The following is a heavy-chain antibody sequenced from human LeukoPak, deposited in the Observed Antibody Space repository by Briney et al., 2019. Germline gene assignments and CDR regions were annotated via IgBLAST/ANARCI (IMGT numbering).Heavy chain of an antibody. J-gene: IGHJ4*02. CDR3: ARAYCSGGSCGYYFDY. CDR2: ISSSGSTI. D-gene: IGHD2-15*01. CDR1: GFTLRIYE. V-gene: IGHV3-48*03. Sequence: PGGSLRLSCALSGFTLRIYEMNWVRQAPGKGLEWVSYISSSGSTIYYADSVKGRFTISRDNAKNSLYLQMNSLRAEDTAVYYCARAYCSGGSCGYYFDYWGRGTLVTVSS.